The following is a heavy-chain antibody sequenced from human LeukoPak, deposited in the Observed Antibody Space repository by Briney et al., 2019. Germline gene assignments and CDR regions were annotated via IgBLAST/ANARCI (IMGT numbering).Heavy chain of an antibody. V-gene: IGHV3-30*18. D-gene: IGHD3-9*01. Sequence: PGESLRLSCAASGSTFSSHDMHWVRQAPGKGLEWVAAISYDGSKQLYADSVKGRFTISRDNSKNTLNLQMNSLRDEDTAVYYCAKDGARYLLTYYFEYWGQGTLVTVSS. CDR1: GSTFSSHD. CDR3: AKDGARYLLTYYFEY. CDR2: ISYDGSKQ. J-gene: IGHJ4*02.